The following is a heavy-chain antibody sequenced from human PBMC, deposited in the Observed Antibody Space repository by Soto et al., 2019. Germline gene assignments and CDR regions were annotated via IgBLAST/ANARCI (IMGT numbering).Heavy chain of an antibody. J-gene: IGHJ4*02. CDR2: INHSGST. CDR3: ASFTCYYDSSGSHDY. Sequence: SETLSLTCAVYGGSFSGYYWSWIRQPPGKGLEWIGEINHSGSTNYNPSLKSRVTISVDTSKNQFSLKLSSVTAVDTAVYYCASFTCYYDSSGSHDYWGQGTLVTVSS. D-gene: IGHD3-22*01. V-gene: IGHV4-34*01. CDR1: GGSFSGYY.